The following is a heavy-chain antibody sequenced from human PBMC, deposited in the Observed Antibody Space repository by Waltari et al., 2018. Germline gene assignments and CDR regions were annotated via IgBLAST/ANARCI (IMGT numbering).Heavy chain of an antibody. CDR1: GFTFSSYG. Sequence: QVQLVESGGGVVQPGGSLRLSCAASGFTFSSYGMHWVRQAPGKGLEWVAFIRYDGSNKYYADSVKGRFTISRDNSKNTLYLQMNSLRAEDTAVYYCAKDLHFLEWLIWGQGTLVTVSS. CDR3: AKDLHFLEWLI. D-gene: IGHD3-3*01. V-gene: IGHV3-30*02. J-gene: IGHJ4*02. CDR2: IRYDGSNK.